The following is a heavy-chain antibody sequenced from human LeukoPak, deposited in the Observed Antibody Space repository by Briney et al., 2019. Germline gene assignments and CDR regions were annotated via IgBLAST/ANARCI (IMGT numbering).Heavy chain of an antibody. CDR2: IIPIFGTA. CDR3: ARVDGYYYYGMDV. J-gene: IGHJ6*02. Sequence: SVKVSCKASGGTFSSYAISWVRQAPGQGLEWMGRIIPIFGTANSAPKFQGRVTITADKSTSTAYMEMSSLRSEDTAVYYCARVDGYYYYGMDVWGQGTTVTVSS. CDR1: GGTFSSYA. D-gene: IGHD3-9*01. V-gene: IGHV1-69*06.